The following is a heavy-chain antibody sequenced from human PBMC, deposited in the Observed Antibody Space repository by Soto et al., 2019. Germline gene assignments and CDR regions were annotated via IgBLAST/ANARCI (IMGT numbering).Heavy chain of an antibody. CDR2: VSPDSGST. J-gene: IGHJ6*02. CDR3: ARATALRYVEWSVYRGGNYAMDV. CDR1: GYTFSGYD. V-gene: IGHV1-8*01. Sequence: QVQLVQSGAEVKKPGASVRVSCKASGYTFSGYDINWVRQATGQGLEWMGWVSPDSGSTGYAGIFQGRVTMTWDRSTTTAYMDLSRLTSEDSAVYYFARATALRYVEWSVYRGGNYAMDVWGQGTTVTVSS. D-gene: IGHD3-3*01.